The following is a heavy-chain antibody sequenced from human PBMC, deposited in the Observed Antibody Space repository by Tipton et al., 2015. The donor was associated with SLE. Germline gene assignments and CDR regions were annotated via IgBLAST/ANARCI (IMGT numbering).Heavy chain of an antibody. CDR2: ISSSSSYT. CDR3: ANDYGDYRGVSPDY. D-gene: IGHD4-17*01. J-gene: IGHJ4*02. Sequence: QVQLVQSGGGLVKPGGSLRLSCAASGFTFSDYYMSWIRQAPGKGLEWVSYISSSSSYTNYADSVKGRFTISRDNAKNSLYLQMSSLRAEDTAVYCCANDYGDYRGVSPDYWGQGSLVTVSS. CDR1: GFTFSDYY. V-gene: IGHV3-11*06.